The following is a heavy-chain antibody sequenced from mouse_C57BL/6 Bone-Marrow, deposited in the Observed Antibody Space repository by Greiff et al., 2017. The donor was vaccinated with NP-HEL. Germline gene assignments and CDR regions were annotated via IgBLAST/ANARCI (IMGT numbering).Heavy chain of an antibody. CDR3: ARSLMGVYAMDY. CDR1: GYTFTDYY. V-gene: IGHV1-76*01. Sequence: QVQLKQSGAELVRPGASVKLSCKASGYTFTDYYINWVKQRPGQGLEWIARIYPGSGNTYYNEKFKGKATLTAEKSSSTAYMQLSSLTSEDSAVYFCARSLMGVYAMDYWGQGTSVTVSS. J-gene: IGHJ4*01. CDR2: IYPGSGNT.